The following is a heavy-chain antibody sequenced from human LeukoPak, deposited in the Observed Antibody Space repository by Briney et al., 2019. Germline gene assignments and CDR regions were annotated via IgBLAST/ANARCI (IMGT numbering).Heavy chain of an antibody. Sequence: PGGSLRLSCAASGFTFSSYGMHWVRQAPGKGLEWVAVISYDGSNKYYADSVKGRFTISRDNSRNTLYLQMNSLRAEDTAVYCCAKDIAAAGTLDYWGQGTLVTVSS. J-gene: IGHJ4*02. CDR2: ISYDGSNK. D-gene: IGHD6-13*01. CDR1: GFTFSSYG. CDR3: AKDIAAAGTLDY. V-gene: IGHV3-30*18.